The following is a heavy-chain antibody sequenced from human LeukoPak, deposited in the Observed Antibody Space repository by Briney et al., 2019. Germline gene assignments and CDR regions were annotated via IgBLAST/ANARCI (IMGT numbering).Heavy chain of an antibody. D-gene: IGHD6-19*01. V-gene: IGHV3-48*02. CDR2: ISSRSFTI. J-gene: IGHJ3*02. Sequence: GGSLRLSCAASGFTFSAYSMNWVRQAPGKGLDWVSYISSRSFTIYYADSVKGRFTISRDNAKNSLYLEMNSLRDEDTAVCYCARSVIAVAGYDAFDIWGQGTVVTVSS. CDR3: ARSVIAVAGYDAFDI. CDR1: GFTFSAYS.